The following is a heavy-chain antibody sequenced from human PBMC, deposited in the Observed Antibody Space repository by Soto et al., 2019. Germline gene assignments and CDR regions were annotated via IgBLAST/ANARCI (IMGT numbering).Heavy chain of an antibody. V-gene: IGHV4-39*01. J-gene: IGHJ4*02. Sequence: QLQLQESGPGLVRPSETLSLTCTVSGVSISNTSYYWGWLRQSPGKGLEWIGTIYYSGKTYYHPALKSRVTISVDTSNNRFSLKLSSVTAADTAVDYCARHGSYWGQGTLVTVSS. CDR3: ARHGSY. CDR2: IYYSGKT. CDR1: GVSISNTSYY.